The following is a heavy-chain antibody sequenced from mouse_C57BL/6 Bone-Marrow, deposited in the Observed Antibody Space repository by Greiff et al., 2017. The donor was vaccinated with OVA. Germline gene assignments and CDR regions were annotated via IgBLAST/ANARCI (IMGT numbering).Heavy chain of an antibody. CDR2: IWSGGST. CDR1: GFSLTSYG. J-gene: IGHJ3*01. Sequence: VKLMESGPGLVQPSQSLSITCTVSGFSLTSYGVHWVRQSPGKGLEWLGVIWSGGSTDYNAAFISRLSISKDNSKSQVFFKMNSLQADDTAIYYCASWHYYVSSYLFAYWGQGTLVTVSA. D-gene: IGHD1-1*01. CDR3: ASWHYYVSSYLFAY. V-gene: IGHV2-2*01.